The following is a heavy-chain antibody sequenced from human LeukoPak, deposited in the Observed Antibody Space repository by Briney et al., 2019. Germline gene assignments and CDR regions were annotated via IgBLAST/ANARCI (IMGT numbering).Heavy chain of an antibody. CDR2: ISWNSGSI. J-gene: IGHJ4*02. CDR1: GFTFDDYA. CDR3: AKGRGITIFGVVIH. D-gene: IGHD3-3*01. Sequence: GRSLRLSCAASGFTFDDYAMHWVRQAPGKGLEWVSGISWNSGSIGYADSVKGRFTISRDNAKNSLYLQMNSLRAEDMAVYYCAKGRGITIFGVVIHWGEGTLGTVSS. V-gene: IGHV3-9*03.